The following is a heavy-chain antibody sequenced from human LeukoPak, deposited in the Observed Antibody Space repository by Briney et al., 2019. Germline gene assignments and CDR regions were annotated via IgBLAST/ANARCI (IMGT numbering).Heavy chain of an antibody. D-gene: IGHD6-13*01. CDR3: ATPGSS. J-gene: IGHJ4*02. Sequence: GGSLRLSCTASGFSFRIYAMHWVRQAPGKGLEYVSAISRSGNTTYYADSVKGRFIVSRDNSKKTLFLQMSDLRPEDTAVYYCATPGSSWGQGSLVIVSS. V-gene: IGHV3-64*02. CDR2: ISRSGNTT. CDR1: GFSFRIYA.